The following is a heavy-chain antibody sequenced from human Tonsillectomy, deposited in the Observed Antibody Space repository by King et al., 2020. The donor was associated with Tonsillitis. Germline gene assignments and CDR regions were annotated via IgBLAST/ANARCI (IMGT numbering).Heavy chain of an antibody. V-gene: IGHV4-39*06. J-gene: IGHJ6*02. CDR3: AGLAYGDSRTATCYGMDA. D-gene: IGHD4-17*01. CDR1: GGSITNSYYY. Sequence: RLQLQESGPGLVKPSETLSLTCTVSGGSITNSYYYWGWIRQPPGKGLEWIGSIYYSGTTFYNPSLKSRVTISVDTSKNQFSLKLSSVTAADTALYYCAGLAYGDSRTATCYGMDAWGQGTTVTVSS. CDR2: IYYSGTT.